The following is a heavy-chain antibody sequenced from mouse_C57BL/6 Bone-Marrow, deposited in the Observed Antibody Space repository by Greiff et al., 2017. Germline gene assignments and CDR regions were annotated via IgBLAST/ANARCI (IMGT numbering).Heavy chain of an antibody. Sequence: QVQLKESGTELVKPGASVKLSCKASGYTFTSYWMHWVKQRPGQGLEWIGNINPSNGGTNYNEKFKSKATLTVDKSSSTAYMQLSSLASEDSAVYYGAREDYYGSSHYFDYWGQGTTLTVSS. D-gene: IGHD1-1*01. CDR1: GYTFTSYW. CDR3: AREDYYGSSHYFDY. V-gene: IGHV1-53*01. J-gene: IGHJ2*01. CDR2: INPSNGGT.